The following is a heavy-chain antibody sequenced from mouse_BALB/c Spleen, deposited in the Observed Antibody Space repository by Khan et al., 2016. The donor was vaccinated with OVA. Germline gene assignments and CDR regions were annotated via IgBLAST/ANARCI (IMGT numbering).Heavy chain of an antibody. J-gene: IGHJ4*01. D-gene: IGHD2-10*01. Sequence: QVQLKESGPGLVAPSQSLSITCTISGFSLTDYGVHWVRQPPGKGLEWLVVILSDGSTTYNSALKSRLSIIKDNSKSQIFLKMNSLQTDDTAMYYCARQPYYHYYIMDYWGQGTSVTVSS. CDR2: ILSDGST. V-gene: IGHV2-6-1*01. CDR3: ARQPYYHYYIMDY. CDR1: GFSLTDYG.